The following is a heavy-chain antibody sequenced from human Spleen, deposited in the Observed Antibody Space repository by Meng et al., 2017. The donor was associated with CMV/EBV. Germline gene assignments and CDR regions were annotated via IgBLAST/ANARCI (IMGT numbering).Heavy chain of an antibody. V-gene: IGHV3-7*01. CDR1: GFTFSSYW. CDR3: ARETQRNFDFWSGVGVLHYFDY. D-gene: IGHD3-3*01. J-gene: IGHJ4*02. Sequence: GESLKISCAASGFTFSSYWMTWVRQAPGRGLEWVANINHDGNEKYYVDSVKGRFTISRDNAKNSLYLQMNTLRGEDTAVYYCARETQRNFDFWSGVGVLHYFDYWGQGTLVTVSS. CDR2: INHDGNEK.